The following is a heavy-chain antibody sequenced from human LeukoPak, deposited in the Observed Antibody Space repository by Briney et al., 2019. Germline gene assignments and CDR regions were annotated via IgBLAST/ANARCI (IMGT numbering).Heavy chain of an antibody. J-gene: IGHJ4*02. CDR3: ARVLSYGSMGFDY. D-gene: IGHD5-18*01. CDR1: GYTFTGYY. CDR2: INPNSGGT. Sequence: ASVKVSCKASGYTFTGYYVHWVRQAPGQGLEWMGWINPNSGGTNYAQKFQGRVTMTRDTSISTAYMELGRLRSDDTAVYYCARVLSYGSMGFDYWGQGTLVTVSS. V-gene: IGHV1-2*02.